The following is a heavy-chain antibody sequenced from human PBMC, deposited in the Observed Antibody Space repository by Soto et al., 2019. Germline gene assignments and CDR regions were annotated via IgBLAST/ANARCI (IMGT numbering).Heavy chain of an antibody. Sequence: SETLSLTCDVSVEPMTGGYYWGWIRQSPGKGLEWIGSIYYGGTTYHNPSLRSRLAISIDTSKNQFSLRLTSVTAADTALYFCARGWYYFDFWGRGTLVPVSS. CDR2: IYYGGTT. V-gene: IGHV4-38-2*01. CDR3: ARGWYYFDF. J-gene: IGHJ4*02. D-gene: IGHD2-15*01. CDR1: VEPMTGGYY.